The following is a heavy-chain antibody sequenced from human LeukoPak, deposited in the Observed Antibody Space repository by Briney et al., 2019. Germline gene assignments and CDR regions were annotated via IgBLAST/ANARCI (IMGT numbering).Heavy chain of an antibody. Sequence: GGSLRLSCAASGFPFSDDWMNWVRQAPGKGLEWVGRIKKKGDGGTTDYAAPVKGRFTISRDDSKNMLYLEMNNLKIEDTAVYYCTTVTMVRDYDYWGQGTLVTVSS. CDR3: TTVTMVRDYDY. D-gene: IGHD3-10*01. CDR1: GFPFSDDW. V-gene: IGHV3-15*01. CDR2: IKKKGDGGTT. J-gene: IGHJ4*02.